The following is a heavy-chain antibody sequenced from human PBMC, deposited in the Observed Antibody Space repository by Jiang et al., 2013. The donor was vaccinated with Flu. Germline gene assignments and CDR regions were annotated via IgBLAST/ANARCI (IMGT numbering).Heavy chain of an antibody. D-gene: IGHD2-2*01. CDR1: GASIRSGGYY. CDR3: ARTIVIAPPANNWFDR. V-gene: IGHV4-31*03. J-gene: IGHJ5*02. CDR2: IHYSGST. Sequence: PGLVRPSQTLSLTCTVSGASIRSGGYYWSWIRQHPGKGLEWIGYIHYSGSTHYRPSLKSRVRMSVDTSNNQFSLSVSSVTAADTAVYYCARTIVIAPPANNWFDRWGQGTLVTVSS.